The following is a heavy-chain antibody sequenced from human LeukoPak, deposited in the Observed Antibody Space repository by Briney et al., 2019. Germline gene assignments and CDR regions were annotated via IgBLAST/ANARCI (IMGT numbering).Heavy chain of an antibody. J-gene: IGHJ6*03. CDR3: ARSGSQRKYYYYYYMDV. Sequence: SETLSLTCAVYGGSFSGYYWSWIRQPPGKGLEWIGEINHSGSTNYNPSLKSRVTISVDTSKNQFSLKLSSVTAADTAVYYCARSGSQRKYYYYYYMDVWGKGTTVTVSS. V-gene: IGHV4-34*01. D-gene: IGHD6-25*01. CDR2: INHSGST. CDR1: GGSFSGYY.